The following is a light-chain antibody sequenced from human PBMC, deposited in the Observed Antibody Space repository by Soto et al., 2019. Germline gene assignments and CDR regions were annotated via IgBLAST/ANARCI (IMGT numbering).Light chain of an antibody. CDR3: SSYTRSSPYVV. J-gene: IGLJ2*01. CDR1: SSDVGGYNY. V-gene: IGLV2-14*01. CDR2: DVS. Sequence: QSALTQPASVSGSPGQSITISCTGTSSDVGGYNYVSWYQQHPGKAPKLMIYDVSNRPSGVSNRFSGSKSGNTASLTISGLQAEDEADYDCSSYTRSSPYVVFGGGTKLTVL.